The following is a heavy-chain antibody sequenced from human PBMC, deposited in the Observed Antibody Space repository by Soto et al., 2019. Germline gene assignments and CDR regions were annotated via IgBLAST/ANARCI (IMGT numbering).Heavy chain of an antibody. V-gene: IGHV1-3*01. J-gene: IGHJ4*02. D-gene: IGHD1-20*01. CDR2: INAGNGNT. CDR3: ARGITLPTPLDY. CDR1: GYIFTSYV. Sequence: ASVKVSCKASGYIFTSYVMEWVRQAPGQRLEWMGWINAGNGNTKYSQKFQGRVTITRDTSASTAYMELSSLRSEDTAVYYCARGITLPTPLDYWGQGTLVTVSS.